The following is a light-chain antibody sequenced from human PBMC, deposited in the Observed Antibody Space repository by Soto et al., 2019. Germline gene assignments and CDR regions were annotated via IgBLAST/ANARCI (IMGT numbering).Light chain of an antibody. CDR3: SSYTRSSTVV. CDR2: EVS. V-gene: IGLV2-14*01. Sequence: QSALTQPASVSGSPGQSITISSTGASSDVGAYNYVSWYQQHPGKVPKLMIYEVSNRPSGVSNRFSGSKSGNTASLTISGLQAEDEADYCCSSYTRSSTVVFGGGTKLTVL. J-gene: IGLJ2*01. CDR1: SSDVGAYNY.